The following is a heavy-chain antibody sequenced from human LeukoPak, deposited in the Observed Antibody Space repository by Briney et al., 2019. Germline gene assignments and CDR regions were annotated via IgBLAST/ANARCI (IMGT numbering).Heavy chain of an antibody. CDR2: IKTDGSSA. CDR1: GFSFNTYW. J-gene: IGHJ4*02. D-gene: IGHD1-26*01. Sequence: GGSLRLSCAASGFSFNTYWMYWVRQVPEKGLVWVSRIKTDGSSASYADSVKGRFTISRDNAKNTLYLQMNSLRAEDTAVYYCTTLYSGAMDYWGQGTLVTVSS. V-gene: IGHV3-74*01. CDR3: TTLYSGAMDY.